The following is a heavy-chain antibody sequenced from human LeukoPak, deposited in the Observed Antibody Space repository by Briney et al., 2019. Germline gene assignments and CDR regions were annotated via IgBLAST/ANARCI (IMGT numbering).Heavy chain of an antibody. Sequence: GGSERLSCAASGFTFSSYALSWARQAPGKGLEGVSAITGIGRTTSYADPVQGRLTVSRDKSQNTLHLEMNSLRAEDTAVYYCAKDLWYSSGWKTYFDCWGQGTLVTVSS. V-gene: IGHV3-23*01. J-gene: IGHJ4*02. D-gene: IGHD6-19*01. CDR3: AKDLWYSSGWKTYFDC. CDR2: ITGIGRTT. CDR1: GFTFSSYA.